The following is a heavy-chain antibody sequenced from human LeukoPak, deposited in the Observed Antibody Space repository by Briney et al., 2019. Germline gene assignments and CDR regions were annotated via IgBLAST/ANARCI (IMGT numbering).Heavy chain of an antibody. CDR3: ATVGVVAAMGGPADAFDI. CDR1: GYTLTELS. D-gene: IGHD2-15*01. Sequence: ASVKVSCKVSGYTLTELSMHWVRQAPGKGLEWMGGFEPEDGETIYAQKFQGRVTMTEDTSTDTAYMELSSLRSEDTAVYYCATVGVVAAMGGPADAFDIWGQGTMVTVSS. CDR2: FEPEDGET. V-gene: IGHV1-24*01. J-gene: IGHJ3*02.